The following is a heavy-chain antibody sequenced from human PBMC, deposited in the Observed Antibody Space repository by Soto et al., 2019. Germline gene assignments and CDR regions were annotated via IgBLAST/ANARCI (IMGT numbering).Heavy chain of an antibody. J-gene: IGHJ4*02. CDR2: TWYDGSLN. CDR1: GFSFSSYG. D-gene: IGHD3-22*01. V-gene: IGHV3-33*01. CDR3: ARDQGYYYDSSGSNYDY. Sequence: GGSLRLSCAASGFSFSSYGRHWVRQAPGKGLEWVALTWYDGSLNYYADSVKGRFTISRDNSKNTLYLQMNSLRDEDTAVYYCARDQGYYYDSSGSNYDYWGQGTLVTVSS.